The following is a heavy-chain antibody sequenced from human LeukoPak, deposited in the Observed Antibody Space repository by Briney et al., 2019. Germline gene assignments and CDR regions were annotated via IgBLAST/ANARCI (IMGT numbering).Heavy chain of an antibody. Sequence: SETLSLTCTVSGGPISSYYWSWIRQPPGKGLEWIGYIYYSGSTNYNPSLKSRVTISVDTSKNQFSLKLSSVTAADTAVYYCATLPVDTAMGFDYWGQGTLVTVSS. D-gene: IGHD5-18*01. CDR3: ATLPVDTAMGFDY. V-gene: IGHV4-59*01. CDR2: IYYSGST. CDR1: GGPISSYY. J-gene: IGHJ4*02.